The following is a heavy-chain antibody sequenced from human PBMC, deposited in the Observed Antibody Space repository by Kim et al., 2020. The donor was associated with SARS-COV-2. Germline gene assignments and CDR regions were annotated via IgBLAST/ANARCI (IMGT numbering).Heavy chain of an antibody. CDR1: GFTFSSYS. CDR3: AREKYYYDSCGYERLFDY. V-gene: IGHV3-21*01. CDR2: ISSSSSYI. D-gene: IGHD3-22*01. Sequence: GGSLRLSCAASGFTFSSYSMNWVRQAPGKGLEWVSSISSSSSYIYYADSVKGRFTISRDNAKNTLYLQMNSLRAEDTAVYYCAREKYYYDSCGYERLFDYWGQGPLVT. J-gene: IGHJ4*02.